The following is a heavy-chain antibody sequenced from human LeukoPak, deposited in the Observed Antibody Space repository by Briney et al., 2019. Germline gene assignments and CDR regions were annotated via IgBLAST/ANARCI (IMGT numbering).Heavy chain of an antibody. CDR2: IYYSGST. V-gene: IGHV4-39*01. D-gene: IGHD6-13*01. CDR1: GGSISSSSYY. Sequence: SETLSLTCTVSGGSISSSSYYWGWIRQPPGKGLEWIGGIYYSGSTYYNPSLKSRVTISVDTSKNQFSLKLSSVTAADTAVYYCARLCRVAPYSSSWYYFDYWGQGTLVTVS. J-gene: IGHJ4*02. CDR3: ARLCRVAPYSSSWYYFDY.